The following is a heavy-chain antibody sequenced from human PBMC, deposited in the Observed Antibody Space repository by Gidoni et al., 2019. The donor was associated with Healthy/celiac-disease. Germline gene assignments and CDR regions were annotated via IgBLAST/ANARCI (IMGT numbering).Heavy chain of an antibody. CDR3: AKGIAAAGGVDY. CDR1: GFTFSSYA. CDR2: ISGSGGST. D-gene: IGHD6-13*01. Sequence: EVQLLESGGGLVQPGGSLRLSCAASGFTFSSYALSWVRQAPGKGLEWVSAISGSGGSTYYPDSVKVQFTISRDNSKNTLYLQMNSLRAEDTAVYDCAKGIAAAGGVDYWGQGTLVTVSS. J-gene: IGHJ4*02. V-gene: IGHV3-23*01.